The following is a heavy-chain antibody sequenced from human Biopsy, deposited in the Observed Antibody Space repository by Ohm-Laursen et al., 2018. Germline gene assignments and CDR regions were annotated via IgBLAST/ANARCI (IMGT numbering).Heavy chain of an antibody. CDR1: GDSLTSGAEN. J-gene: IGHJ4*02. CDR3: ARGRRTSDWPYFDN. Sequence: RLSLTCTVSGDSLTSGAENWRLIRQPPGQGLEFIGFIYSGGNTNYNPSLKNRVTMSVDTSKNQYYLKLYSVTAADTAVYYCARGRRTSDWPYFDNWGQGALVIVSP. V-gene: IGHV4-61*08. CDR2: IYSGGNT. D-gene: IGHD6-19*01.